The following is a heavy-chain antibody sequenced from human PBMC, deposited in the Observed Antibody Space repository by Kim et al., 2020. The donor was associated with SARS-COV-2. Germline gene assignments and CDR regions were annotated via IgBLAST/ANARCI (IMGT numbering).Heavy chain of an antibody. V-gene: IGHV4-34*01. Sequence: SETLSLTCAVYGGSFSGYYWSWIRQPPGKGLEWIGEINHSGSTNYNPSLKSRVTISVDTSKNQFSLKLSSVTAADTAVYYCARGSTHWGQGTLVTVSS. CDR1: GGSFSGYY. CDR2: INHSGST. J-gene: IGHJ4*02. CDR3: ARGSTH.